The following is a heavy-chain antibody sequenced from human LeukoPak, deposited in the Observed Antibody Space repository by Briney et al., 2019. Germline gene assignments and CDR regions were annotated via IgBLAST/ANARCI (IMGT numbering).Heavy chain of an antibody. CDR1: GYTLTAYY. D-gene: IGHD2-21*02. J-gene: IGHJ6*03. Sequence: ASLKVSCKASGYTLTAYYTHAGPAAPRQGGWRMGRIKPKSGGTNYAQKSRGRVTMPRDTSISTAYMEPSRLRSDDTAVYYCARVVTAVYYNYMAVWGTGNTVTASS. V-gene: IGHV1-2*06. CDR2: IKPKSGGT. CDR3: ARVVTAVYYNYMAV.